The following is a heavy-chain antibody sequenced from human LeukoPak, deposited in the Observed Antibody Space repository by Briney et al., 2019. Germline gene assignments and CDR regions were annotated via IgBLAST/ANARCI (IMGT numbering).Heavy chain of an antibody. V-gene: IGHV1-8*01. Sequence: ASVKVSCKASGYTFTSYDINWVRQAPGQGLEWMGWMNPNRGNTGYAQKFQGRVTITRNTSITTSYMMLSSLRSEDTAVYYCAGAYWGYYYDFGLDVWGQGTTVTVSS. D-gene: IGHD3-16*01. CDR3: AGAYWGYYYDFGLDV. J-gene: IGHJ6*02. CDR2: MNPNRGNT. CDR1: GYTFTSYD.